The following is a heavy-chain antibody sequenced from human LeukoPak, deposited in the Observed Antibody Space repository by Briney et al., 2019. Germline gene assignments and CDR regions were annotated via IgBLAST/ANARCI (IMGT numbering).Heavy chain of an antibody. V-gene: IGHV3-43*02. CDR1: GFAFDDYV. D-gene: IGHD4-23*01. CDR3: AKDSTVARLHWFDS. Sequence: GGSLRLSCAASGFAFDDYVMHWVRQTPDKGLEWVSLITGDGGTAYYADSVRGRFSISRDNSRNALYLQMNSLRTEDTAFYYCAKDSTVARLHWFDSWGQGTLVTVSS. CDR2: ITGDGGTA. J-gene: IGHJ5*01.